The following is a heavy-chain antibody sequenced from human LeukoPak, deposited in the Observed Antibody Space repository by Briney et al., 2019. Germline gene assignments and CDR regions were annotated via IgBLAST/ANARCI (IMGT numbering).Heavy chain of an antibody. D-gene: IGHD6-19*01. CDR1: GFTFSSYS. CDR3: ARSVEGAFDF. Sequence: GGSLRLSCAASGFTFSSYSMNWIRQAPGKGLEWVSYITGSSNRIHYADSVRGRFTISRDNAMNSLHLQMNSLRDEDTAMYYCARSVEGAFDFWGQGTLVTVSS. CDR2: ITGSSNRI. J-gene: IGHJ4*02. V-gene: IGHV3-48*02.